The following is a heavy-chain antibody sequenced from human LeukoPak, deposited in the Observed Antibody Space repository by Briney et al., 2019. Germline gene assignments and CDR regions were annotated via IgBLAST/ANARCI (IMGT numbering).Heavy chain of an antibody. CDR2: IIPIFGTA. V-gene: IGHV1-69*06. CDR3: AREGGYCTNGVCINWFDP. D-gene: IGHD2-8*01. Sequence: SVKVSCKASGGTFSSYAISWVRQAPGQGLEWMGGIIPIFGTANYAQKFQGRVTITADKSTSTAYMELSSLRSEDTAVYYCAREGGYCTNGVCINWFDPWGQGTLVTVSS. CDR1: GGTFSSYA. J-gene: IGHJ5*02.